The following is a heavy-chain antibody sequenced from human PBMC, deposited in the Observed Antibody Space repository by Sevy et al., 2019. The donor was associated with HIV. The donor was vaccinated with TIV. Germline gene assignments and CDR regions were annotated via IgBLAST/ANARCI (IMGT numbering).Heavy chain of an antibody. CDR1: GGSISSYY. J-gene: IGHJ4*02. V-gene: IGHV4-59*01. CDR2: IYYSERT. Sequence: SETLSFTCTVSGGSISSYYWNWFRQPPGKGLEWIGYIYYSERTNYNPSLKSRVTITVDTSKNQFSLRLTSVTAADTAVYYCAREDGKMATSDYWGQGTLVTVSS. CDR3: AREDGKMATSDY. D-gene: IGHD5-12*01.